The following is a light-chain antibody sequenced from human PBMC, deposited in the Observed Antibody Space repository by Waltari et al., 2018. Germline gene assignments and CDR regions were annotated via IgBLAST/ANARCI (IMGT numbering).Light chain of an antibody. CDR3: NSRDSSGNLLV. V-gene: IGLV3-19*01. CDR1: SLRNYY. CDR2: GRN. Sequence: SSELTQDPAVSVALGQTVRITCQGDSLRNYYPSWYQQKPGQAPVLVRYGRNHRPSGIPDRFSGSNSGNTASLTITGAQAEDEGDYYCNSRDSSGNLLVFGRGTKLTVL. J-gene: IGLJ3*02.